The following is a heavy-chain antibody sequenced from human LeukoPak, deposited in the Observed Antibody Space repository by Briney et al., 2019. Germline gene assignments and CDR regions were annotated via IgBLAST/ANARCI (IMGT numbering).Heavy chain of an antibody. CDR3: ARGAPLIAAAGCDY. CDR2: MNPNSGNT. D-gene: IGHD6-13*01. J-gene: IGHJ4*02. V-gene: IGHV1-8*03. CDR1: GYTFTSYD. Sequence: PLASVKVSCKASGYTFTSYDINWVRQATGQGLEWMGWMNPNSGNTGYAQKFQGRVTITRNTSISTAYMELSSLRSEDTAVYYCARGAPLIAAAGCDYWGQGTLVTVSS.